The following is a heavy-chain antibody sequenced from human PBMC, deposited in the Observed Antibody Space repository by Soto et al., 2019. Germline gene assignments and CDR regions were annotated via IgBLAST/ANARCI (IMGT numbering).Heavy chain of an antibody. CDR1: GGSISSGGYY. CDR3: ARSVFP. J-gene: IGHJ5*02. Sequence: QVQLQESGTGLVKPSQTLSLTCTVSGGSISSGGYYWNWIRQHPVKRLEWIGYIYYSGSTYYNPSLKCRVSISVVTSKNHYSLKLTSGTAADTAVYYCARSVFPWGRGTLVTVSS. CDR2: IYYSGST. V-gene: IGHV4-31*03.